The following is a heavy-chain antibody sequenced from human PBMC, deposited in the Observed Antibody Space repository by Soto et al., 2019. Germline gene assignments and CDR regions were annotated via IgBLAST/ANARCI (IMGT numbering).Heavy chain of an antibody. CDR3: SRDHTEWLVHSDY. Sequence: QVQLVQSGAEVKKPGASVKVSCKASGYTFTSYGISWVRQAPGQGLEWTGWISAYNDNTNYAQKFQGRVTMNTDTSTSTAYVELRSLRSDDTDVYDGSRDHTEWLVHSDYWGQGTLVSVSS. D-gene: IGHD6-19*01. CDR1: GYTFTSYG. CDR2: ISAYNDNT. J-gene: IGHJ4*02. V-gene: IGHV1-18*01.